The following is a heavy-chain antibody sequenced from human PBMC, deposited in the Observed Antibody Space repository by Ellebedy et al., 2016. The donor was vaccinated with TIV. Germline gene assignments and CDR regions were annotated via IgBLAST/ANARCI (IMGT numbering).Heavy chain of an antibody. V-gene: IGHV1-18*01. J-gene: IGHJ5*02. CDR1: GYTFSGYG. D-gene: IGHD2-2*01. CDR2: ISPYNGNI. CDR3: AREGSAAHLGH. Sequence: ASVKVSXXTSGYTFSGYGIDWVRQAPGQGLEWMGWISPYNGNIKYAPKLQGRVTLTTDTSTSTAYMELRSLTSDDTALYYCAREGSAAHLGHWGQGALVTVSS.